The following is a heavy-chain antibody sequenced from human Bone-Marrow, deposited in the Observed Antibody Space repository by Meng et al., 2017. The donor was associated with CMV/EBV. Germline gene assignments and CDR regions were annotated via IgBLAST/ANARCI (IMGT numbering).Heavy chain of an antibody. Sequence: LSCAASGFIFNDYGMSWVRKAPGKGPEWVSDINWEGDDTGYADSVKGRFTISRDNAKNSLYLQMNSLRAEDTALYYCARRKSGWTFDYWGQGTLVTVSS. D-gene: IGHD6-19*01. CDR3: ARRKSGWTFDY. V-gene: IGHV3-20*04. CDR2: INWEGDDT. J-gene: IGHJ4*02. CDR1: GFIFNDYG.